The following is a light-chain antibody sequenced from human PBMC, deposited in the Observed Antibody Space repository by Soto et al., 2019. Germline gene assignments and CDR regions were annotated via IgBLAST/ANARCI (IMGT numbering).Light chain of an antibody. CDR2: AAS. CDR1: QGISSY. Sequence: IQLTQSPSSLSASLGDRVAITYRASQGISSYLAWYQQKPGKVPKLLIYAASSLQSGVPSRFSGSGSGTDFTLTISSLQPEDFATYYCQQSYSTPITFGQGTRLEIK. CDR3: QQSYSTPIT. V-gene: IGKV1-39*01. J-gene: IGKJ5*01.